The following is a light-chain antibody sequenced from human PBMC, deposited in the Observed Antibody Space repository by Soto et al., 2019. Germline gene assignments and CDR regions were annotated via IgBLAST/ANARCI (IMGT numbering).Light chain of an antibody. CDR3: CSYAGSYSLV. V-gene: IGLV2-11*01. Sequence: QSVLTQPRSVSGSPGQSVTISCTGTSSDVGGYNYVSWYQQHPGKAPKLMIYDVSKRPSGVPDRFSGSKSGNTASLTISGRQAEDETDYYCCSYAGSYSLVFCGGTKLTVL. J-gene: IGLJ2*01. CDR2: DVS. CDR1: SSDVGGYNY.